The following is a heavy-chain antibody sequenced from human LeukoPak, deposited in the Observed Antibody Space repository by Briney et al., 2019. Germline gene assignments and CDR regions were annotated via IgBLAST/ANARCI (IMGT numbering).Heavy chain of an antibody. D-gene: IGHD3-22*01. CDR3: AKSSYYDASGYYRESYFDS. Sequence: GSLRLXXAASGFXXSSYAMSWVRQAPGKGLEWVSAISGSGGSTYYADSVKGRFTISRDNSKNTLYLQMNSLRAEDTAVYYCAKSSYYDASGYYRESYFDSWGQGTLVTVSS. CDR2: ISGSGGST. CDR1: GFXXSSYA. V-gene: IGHV3-23*01. J-gene: IGHJ4*02.